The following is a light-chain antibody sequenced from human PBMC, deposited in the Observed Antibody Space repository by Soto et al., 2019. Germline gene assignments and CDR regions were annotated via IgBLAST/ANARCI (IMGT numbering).Light chain of an antibody. Sequence: EIVLTQSPATLSLSPGQRATLSCRASQSIRSYLAWYQQKPGQAPRLLIYDASNRATGIPARFSGSGSGTDFTLTISSLEPEDFAVYDCQQRSNWPLTFGGGTKVEIK. J-gene: IGKJ4*01. CDR3: QQRSNWPLT. CDR1: QSIRSY. V-gene: IGKV3-11*01. CDR2: DAS.